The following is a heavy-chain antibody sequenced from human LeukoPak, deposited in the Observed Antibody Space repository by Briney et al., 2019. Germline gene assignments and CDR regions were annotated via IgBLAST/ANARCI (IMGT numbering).Heavy chain of an antibody. CDR1: GYTFTGYY. J-gene: IGHJ6*03. Sequence: ASVKVSCEASGYTFTGYYMHWVRQAPGQGLEWMGWINPNSGGTNYAQKFQGRVTMTRDTSISTAYMELSRLRSDDTAVYYCARDPSLWYWNAPYYYMDVWGKGTTVTISS. V-gene: IGHV1-2*02. D-gene: IGHD1-1*01. CDR3: ARDPSLWYWNAPYYYMDV. CDR2: INPNSGGT.